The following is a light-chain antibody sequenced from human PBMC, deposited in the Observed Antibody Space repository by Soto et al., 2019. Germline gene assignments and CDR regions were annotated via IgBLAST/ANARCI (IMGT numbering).Light chain of an antibody. CDR1: QSSSIW. V-gene: IGKV1-5*03. CDR2: KAF. Sequence: DIHMTPSPSTLSGSVGDRLTITCRASQSSSIWLAWYKQKPGKAPKILIYKAFSLESGVPSRFSGSGSGPEFTFAISGLQPDDFATYYCQEYSNYTLRKFGQGTKVDIK. J-gene: IGKJ1*01. CDR3: QEYSNYTLRK.